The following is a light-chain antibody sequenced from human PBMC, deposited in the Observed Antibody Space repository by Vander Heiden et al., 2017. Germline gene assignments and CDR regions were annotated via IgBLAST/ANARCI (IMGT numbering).Light chain of an antibody. CDR2: AAS. CDR3: QQSYSTPFT. V-gene: IGKV1-39*01. J-gene: IGKJ3*01. CDR1: QSISSY. Sequence: DIQMTQSPSSLSASVGDRVTITCRASQSISSYLNWYQQKPGKAPKLLIYAASRLQSGVPSMFSGSGSGTDFTLTISSLQPEDFATYYCQQSYSTPFTFGPGTKVDIK.